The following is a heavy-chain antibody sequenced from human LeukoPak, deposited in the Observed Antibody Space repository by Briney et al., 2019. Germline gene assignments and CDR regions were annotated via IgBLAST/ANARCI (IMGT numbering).Heavy chain of an antibody. CDR1: GFTFSSYS. Sequence: GGSLRLSCAASGFTFSSYSMNWVRQAPGKGLGWVSSISSSSSYVYYADSVKGRFTISRDNAKNSLYLQMNSLRAEDTAVYYCARDGVEYGMDVWGKGTTVTVSS. CDR3: ARDGVEYGMDV. CDR2: ISSSSSYV. D-gene: IGHD1-1*01. J-gene: IGHJ6*04. V-gene: IGHV3-21*01.